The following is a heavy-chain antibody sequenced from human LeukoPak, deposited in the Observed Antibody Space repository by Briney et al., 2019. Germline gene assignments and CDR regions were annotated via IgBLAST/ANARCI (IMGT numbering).Heavy chain of an antibody. CDR2: INPSGGST. Sequence: ASVKVSCKASGYTFTGYYIHWVRQAPGQGLEWMGIINPSGGSTSYAQKFQGRVTVTRDTSTSTVYMELSSLRSEDTAVYYCARAGGIQLSSYYFDYWGQGTLVTVSS. CDR1: GYTFTGYY. CDR3: ARAGGIQLSSYYFDY. V-gene: IGHV1-46*01. D-gene: IGHD5-18*01. J-gene: IGHJ4*02.